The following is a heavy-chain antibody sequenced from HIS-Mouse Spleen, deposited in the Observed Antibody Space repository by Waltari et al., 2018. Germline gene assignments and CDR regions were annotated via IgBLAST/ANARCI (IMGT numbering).Heavy chain of an antibody. J-gene: IGHJ2*01. CDR3: AREIPYSSGWYDWYFDL. D-gene: IGHD6-13*01. CDR2: IAYSGSD. Sequence: QLQLQESGPGLVKPSETLSLTCTVSGRSISSSSYYWGWIRQPPGKGLEWSGGIAYSGSDYYSPSVKSRVTISVDTSKNPFSLKLSAVTAADTAVYYCAREIPYSSGWYDWYFDLWGRGTLVTVSS. CDR1: GRSISSSSYY. V-gene: IGHV4-39*07.